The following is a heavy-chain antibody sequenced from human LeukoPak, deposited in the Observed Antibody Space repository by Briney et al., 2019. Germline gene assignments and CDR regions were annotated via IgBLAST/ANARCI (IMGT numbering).Heavy chain of an antibody. J-gene: IGHJ5*02. V-gene: IGHV4-59*01. CDR3: ARESIAVAGTSPYNWFDL. Sequence: SETLSLTCTVSGGSIRSYYWNWIRQPPGKGLEWIGYIYYSGSTNYNPSLKSRVTISVDTSKNQFSLKLSSVTAADTAVYYCARESIAVAGTSPYNWFDLWGQGTLVTVTS. CDR1: GGSIRSYY. CDR2: IYYSGST. D-gene: IGHD6-19*01.